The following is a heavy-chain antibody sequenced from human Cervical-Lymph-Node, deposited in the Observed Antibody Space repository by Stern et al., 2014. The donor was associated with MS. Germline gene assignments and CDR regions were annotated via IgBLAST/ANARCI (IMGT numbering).Heavy chain of an antibody. D-gene: IGHD1-14*01. V-gene: IGHV5-51*01. Sequence: QLVQSGAELIRPGESLKISCKGSGYKFSIYWIAWVRQMPGKGLEWMGIIYPGASETRYSPSFQGQVTMSADKSTSTAYLQWSSLNASDTAMYFCARQTTAWASDVWGQGTLVTVSS. J-gene: IGHJ4*02. CDR3: ARQTTAWASDV. CDR2: IYPGASET. CDR1: GYKFSIYW.